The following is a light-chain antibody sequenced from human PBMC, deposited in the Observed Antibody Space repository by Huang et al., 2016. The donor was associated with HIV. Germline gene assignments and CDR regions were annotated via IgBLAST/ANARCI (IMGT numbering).Light chain of an antibody. V-gene: IGKV3-20*01. Sequence: ELVLMQSPGPLSLSPGERATLSCRASRSVTSNSLAWYQQKPGQAPRLLIYGAASRATGIPDGCSGSGSGTDVTLTITRREPEDYAVYYCQHYGSSPPNTFGQGTKLEIK. CDR2: GAA. J-gene: IGKJ2*01. CDR3: QHYGSSPPNT. CDR1: RSVTSNS.